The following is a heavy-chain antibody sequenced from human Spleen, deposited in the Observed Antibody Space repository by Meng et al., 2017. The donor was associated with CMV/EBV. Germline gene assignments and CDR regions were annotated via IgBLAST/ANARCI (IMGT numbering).Heavy chain of an antibody. D-gene: IGHD2-8*01. J-gene: IGHJ5*02. CDR3: ARRYCTNGVCSSYWTDWFDP. V-gene: IGHV1-8*01. CDR2: MNPISSKT. Sequence: SYDINWVRQATGQGLEWVGWMNPISSKTRYVEKFQSRVTMTRDTSISTAYMELSSLRSEDTAVYYCARRYCTNGVCSSYWTDWFDPWGQGTLVTVSS. CDR1: SYD.